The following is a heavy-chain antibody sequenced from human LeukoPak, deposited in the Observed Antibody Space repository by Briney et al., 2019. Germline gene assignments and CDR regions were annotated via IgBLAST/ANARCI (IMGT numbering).Heavy chain of an antibody. V-gene: IGHV5-51*01. Sequence: GESLKISCKGPGYSFTSYWIGWVRQMPGKGLEWMGIIYPGDSDTRYSPSFQGQVTISADKSISTAYLQWSSLKASDTAMYYYARHVYPRQAVAGTGATGGYYYYMDVWGKGTTVTVSS. CDR1: GYSFTSYW. CDR3: ARHVYPRQAVAGTGATGGYYYYMDV. D-gene: IGHD6-19*01. J-gene: IGHJ6*03. CDR2: IYPGDSDT.